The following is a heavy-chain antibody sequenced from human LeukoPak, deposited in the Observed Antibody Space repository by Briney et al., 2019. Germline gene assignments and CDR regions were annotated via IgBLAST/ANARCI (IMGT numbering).Heavy chain of an antibody. CDR2: IYSGGST. D-gene: IGHD3-3*01. Sequence: PGGSLRLSCAASGFTVSSNYVSWVRQAPGKGLEWVSVIYSGGSTYYADSMKGRFTISRDISKNTLYLQMNSLRAEDTAIYYCAAGRFWSGYYDYWGQGTLVTVSS. CDR3: AAGRFWSGYYDY. CDR1: GFTVSSNY. V-gene: IGHV3-53*01. J-gene: IGHJ4*02.